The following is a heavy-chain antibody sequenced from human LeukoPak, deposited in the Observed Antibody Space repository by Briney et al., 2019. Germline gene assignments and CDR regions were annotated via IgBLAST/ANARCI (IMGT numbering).Heavy chain of an antibody. J-gene: IGHJ5*02. CDR1: GGSISSYY. CDR2: IYYSGST. CDR3: ASEEIRSWFDP. Sequence: SETLPLTCTVSGGSISSYYWSWIRQPPGKGLEWIGYIYYSGSTNYNPFLKSRVTISVDTSKNQFSLKLSSVTAADTAVYYCASEEIRSWFDPWGQGTLVTVSS. V-gene: IGHV4-59*01. D-gene: IGHD5-24*01.